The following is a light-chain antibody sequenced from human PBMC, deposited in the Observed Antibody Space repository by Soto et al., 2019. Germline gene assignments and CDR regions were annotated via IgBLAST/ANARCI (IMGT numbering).Light chain of an antibody. Sequence: QSALTQPASVSGSPGKSITISCTGPSIDVGGYNHVAWYQQHPGKAPKLMIYDVTDRPSGVSTPFSGSKSVNTASLAISGLQADDEDDYYCNSYTSTKTLVLGGGTKVTVL. CDR2: DVT. J-gene: IGLJ2*01. CDR3: NSYTSTKTLV. CDR1: SIDVGGYNH. V-gene: IGLV2-14*03.